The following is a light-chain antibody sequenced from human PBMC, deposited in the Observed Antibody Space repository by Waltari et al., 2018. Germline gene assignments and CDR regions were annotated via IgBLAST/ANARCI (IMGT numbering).Light chain of an antibody. Sequence: QSALTQPASVSGSPGQSITISCTGTSSDVGGYNYVSWYQQHLGKAPKLMIYEVSNRPSGVSNRFSGSKSGNTASLTISGLQAEDEADYYCSSYTSSSTSNYVFGTGTKVTVL. CDR1: SSDVGGYNY. CDR2: EVS. V-gene: IGLV2-14*01. J-gene: IGLJ1*01. CDR3: SSYTSSSTSNYV.